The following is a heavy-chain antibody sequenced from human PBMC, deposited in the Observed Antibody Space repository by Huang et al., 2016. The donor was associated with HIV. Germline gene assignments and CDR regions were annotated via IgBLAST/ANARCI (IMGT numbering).Heavy chain of an antibody. V-gene: IGHV1-18*01. CDR3: ARDPKYHRIGYYRQRRGIDI. CDR1: GYTFTRYG. Sequence: QIQLMQSGPELKQPGASVKVSCKASGYTFTRYGITWVRQAPGQGPAGMVWISASSGDTEYAQKFQGRVTLTTDTSTNIAYMELRSLRSDDTAKYYCARDPKYHRIGYYRQRRGIDIWGQGTMVIVSS. CDR2: ISASSGDT. D-gene: IGHD3-22*01. J-gene: IGHJ3*02.